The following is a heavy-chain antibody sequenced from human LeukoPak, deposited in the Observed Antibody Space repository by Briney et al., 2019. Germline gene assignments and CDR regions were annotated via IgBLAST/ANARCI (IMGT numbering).Heavy chain of an antibody. V-gene: IGHV4-30-4*01. CDR1: GDPMSSGHYY. CDR3: ARDLMVRGVEGGY. D-gene: IGHD3-10*01. J-gene: IGHJ4*02. Sequence: SETLSLTCIVSGDPMSSGHYYWSWVRQPPGKGLEWIGYISYSGSTYYNPSLKSRVAISLDTSKNQFSLKLSSVTAADTAAYHCARDLMVRGVEGGYWGQGTLVTVSS. CDR2: ISYSGST.